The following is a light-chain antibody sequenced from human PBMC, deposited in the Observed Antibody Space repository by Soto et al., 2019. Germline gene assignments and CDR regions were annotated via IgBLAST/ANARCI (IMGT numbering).Light chain of an antibody. CDR1: QTVSSK. CDR2: DTS. CDR3: HQRKSWPRT. V-gene: IGKV3-11*01. Sequence: EIVLTQSPATLSSSAGEGATLSCRASQTVSSKLAWYQHKPGQAPRLLIYDTSNRATGIPARFSGSGSGTDFTLTISSLEPEDFAVYYCHQRKSWPRTFGQGTEVDI. J-gene: IGKJ1*01.